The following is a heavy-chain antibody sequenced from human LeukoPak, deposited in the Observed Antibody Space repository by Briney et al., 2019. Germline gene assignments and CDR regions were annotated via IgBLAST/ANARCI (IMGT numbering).Heavy chain of an antibody. J-gene: IGHJ5*02. V-gene: IGHV4-4*07. Sequence: PSETLSLTCTVSGGSINSYYWSWIRQPDGKGLEWIGRIYTSGSTNYNPSLKSRVTMSVDTSKNQFSLKLSSVTAADTAVYYCARSLWFGELSGGWFDPWGQGTLVTVSS. CDR3: ARSLWFGELSGGWFDP. CDR2: IYTSGST. CDR1: GGSINSYY. D-gene: IGHD3-10*01.